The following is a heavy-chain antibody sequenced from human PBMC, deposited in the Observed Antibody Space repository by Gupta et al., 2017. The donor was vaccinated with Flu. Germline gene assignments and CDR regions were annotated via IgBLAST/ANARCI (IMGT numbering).Heavy chain of an antibody. CDR3: ARHGGNPYCGGDSYPMDV. CDR1: GGSLHRSSHY. J-gene: IGHJ6*02. CDR2: AYYNGQT. D-gene: IGHD2-21*02. Sequence: QLQLQESGPTLLKPSETLSLTCTVSGGSLHRSSHYWGWVRQTPGKGLEWIWTAYYNGQTYYRPSLKSRVTISVDTSKNQFSLNLISVTAADSAVYFCARHGGNPYCGGDSYPMDVWGQGTTVTVSS. V-gene: IGHV4-39*01.